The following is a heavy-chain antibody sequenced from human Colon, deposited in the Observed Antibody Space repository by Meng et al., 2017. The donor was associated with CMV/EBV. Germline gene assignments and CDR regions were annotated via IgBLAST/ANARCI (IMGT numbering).Heavy chain of an antibody. D-gene: IGHD2-2*01. J-gene: IGHJ5*02. Sequence: SIGSDNYYWSWIRQPPGKGLKWIGFIYHSGRTYYNPSLKSRLTISVDISKSEFSLILTSVTAADTAVYYCARTEDCSRTSCFTGFDPWGQGTLVTVSS. CDR1: SIGSDNYY. CDR3: ARTEDCSRTSCFTGFDP. V-gene: IGHV4-30-4*08. CDR2: IYHSGRT.